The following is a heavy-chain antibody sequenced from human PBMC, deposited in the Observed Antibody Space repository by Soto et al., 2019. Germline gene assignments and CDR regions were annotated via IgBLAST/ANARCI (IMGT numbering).Heavy chain of an antibody. V-gene: IGHV3-33*01. CDR1: GFTFSSYG. CDR2: IWYDGSNK. Sequence: GGSLRLSCAASGFTFSSYGMHWVRQAPGKGLEWVAVIWYDGSNKYYADSVKGRFTISRDNSKNTLYLQMSSLRAEDTAVYYCARDSKVADTAMVFYYWGQGTLVTVSS. J-gene: IGHJ4*02. CDR3: ARDSKVADTAMVFYY. D-gene: IGHD5-18*01.